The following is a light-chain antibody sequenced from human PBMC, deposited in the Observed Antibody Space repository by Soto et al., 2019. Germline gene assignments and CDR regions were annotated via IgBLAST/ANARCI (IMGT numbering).Light chain of an antibody. Sequence: QSVLTQPPSVSGAPGQRVTISCTGTSSNIGAGYDVHWYQQLPGTAPKLLIYGNNNRPSGFPDRFSGSKSGTSASLAITGLQAEDEAEYFCQSYDSNLNGFYVFGTGTKLTVL. CDR2: GNN. CDR1: SSNIGAGYD. J-gene: IGLJ1*01. CDR3: QSYDSNLNGFYV. V-gene: IGLV1-40*01.